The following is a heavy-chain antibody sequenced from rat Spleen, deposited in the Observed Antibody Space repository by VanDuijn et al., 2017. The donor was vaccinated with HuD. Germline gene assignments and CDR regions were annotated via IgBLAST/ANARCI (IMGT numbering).Heavy chain of an antibody. CDR3: TRGGYYGYDYVMDA. CDR1: GFTFSTFP. D-gene: IGHD1-7*01. J-gene: IGHJ4*01. CDR2: ITNTGGSI. V-gene: IGHV5-46*01. Sequence: EVQLVESGGGLVQPGRSLKLSCAASGFTFSTFPMAWVRQAPGKGLEWVASITNTGGSIYYPDSVKGRFTISRDNAQNTLYLQMNSLRSEDTATYYCTRGGYYGYDYVMDAWGQGASVTVSS.